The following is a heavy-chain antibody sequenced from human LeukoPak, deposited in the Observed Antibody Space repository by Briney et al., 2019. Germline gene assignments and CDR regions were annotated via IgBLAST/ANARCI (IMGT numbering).Heavy chain of an antibody. CDR1: GFTFRNYW. CDR3: ARGNSAGLDY. D-gene: IGHD4-23*01. Sequence: PGGSLRLSCAAYGFTFRNYWMHWVRQAPGKGLVWVSRISTDGGTTGYADSVKGRFTSSRDNAKNTLYLQMNSLRAEDTAVYYCARGNSAGLDYWGQGTLVTVSS. J-gene: IGHJ4*02. CDR2: ISTDGGTT. V-gene: IGHV3-74*01.